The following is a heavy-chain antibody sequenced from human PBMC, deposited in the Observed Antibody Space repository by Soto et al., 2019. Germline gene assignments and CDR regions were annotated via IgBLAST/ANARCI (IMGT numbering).Heavy chain of an antibody. CDR3: NRGSEYDFWSGYL. J-gene: IGHJ4*02. V-gene: IGHV1-69*06. CDR2: IVPMFGTS. CDR1: GGTSTRYA. Sequence: QERLVQSGAEVRKPGSSVKVSCNVTGGTSTRYAINWVRQAPGQGLEWMGGIVPMFGTSKYAQKFQGRVTITADTSTNIADMELRSLRSEDTAVYYCNRGSEYDFWSGYLWGQGTLVSVSS. D-gene: IGHD3-3*01.